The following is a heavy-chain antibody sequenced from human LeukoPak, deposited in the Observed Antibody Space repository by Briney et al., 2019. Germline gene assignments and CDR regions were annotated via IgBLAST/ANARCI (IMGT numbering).Heavy chain of an antibody. Sequence: GGSLRLSCVASGFTFSSYWVTWVRQAPGKGLEWVANINQDGSEIQYVDAVRGRFTISRDNAKNSLYLQMNSLRAEDTAVYYCARGGRSRDYWGQGTLVTVSS. CDR3: ARGGRSRDY. J-gene: IGHJ4*02. V-gene: IGHV3-7*01. D-gene: IGHD1-26*01. CDR2: INQDGSEI. CDR1: GFTFSSYW.